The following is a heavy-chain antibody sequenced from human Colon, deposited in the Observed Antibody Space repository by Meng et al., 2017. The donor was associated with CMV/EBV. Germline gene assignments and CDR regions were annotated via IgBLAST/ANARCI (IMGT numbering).Heavy chain of an antibody. V-gene: IGHV3-23*01. CDR2: LSVSGGDT. D-gene: IGHD1-26*01. CDR3: AKAGATSLHYYGMDV. J-gene: IGHJ6*02. CDR1: GFSLADYA. Sequence: GGSLRLSCAASGFSLADYAMHWVRQAPGKGLEWVSALSVSGGDTYYADSVRGRFTISRDNSKNRLYLQMNSLRVEDTAVYYCAKAGATSLHYYGMDVWGQGTTVTVSS.